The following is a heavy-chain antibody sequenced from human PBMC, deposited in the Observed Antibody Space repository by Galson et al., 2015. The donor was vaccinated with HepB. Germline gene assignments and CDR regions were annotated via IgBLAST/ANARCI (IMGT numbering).Heavy chain of an antibody. CDR2: ISYDGSNK. V-gene: IGHV3-30-3*01. CDR3: ARGTWGGITGTTEYGMDV. J-gene: IGHJ6*02. CDR1: GFTFSSYA. Sequence: SLRLSCAASGFTFSSYAMHWVRQAPGKGLEWVAVISYDGSNKYYADSVKGRFTISRDNSKNTLYLQMNSLRAEDTAVYYCARGTWGGITGTTEYGMDVWGQGTTVTVSS. D-gene: IGHD1-7*01.